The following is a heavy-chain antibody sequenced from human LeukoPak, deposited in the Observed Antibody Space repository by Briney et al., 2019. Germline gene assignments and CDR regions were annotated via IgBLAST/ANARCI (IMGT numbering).Heavy chain of an antibody. V-gene: IGHV4-31*03. D-gene: IGHD3-10*01. J-gene: IGHJ5*02. CDR2: IYYSGST. CDR1: GGSISSGGYY. Sequence: SETLSLTCTVSGGSISSGGYYWSWIRQHPGKGLEWIGYIYYSGSTYYNPSLKSRVTISVDTSKNQFSLKLSSVTVADTAVYYCARYRRRLWFGESEMGWFDPWGQGTLVTVSS. CDR3: ARYRRRLWFGESEMGWFDP.